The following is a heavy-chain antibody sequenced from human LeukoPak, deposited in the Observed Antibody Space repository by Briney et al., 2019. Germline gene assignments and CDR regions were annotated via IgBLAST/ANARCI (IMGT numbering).Heavy chain of an antibody. D-gene: IGHD6-19*01. CDR3: AKNVGRAVAGTSAFYI. J-gene: IGHJ3*02. CDR1: GLTSSSYA. V-gene: IGHV3-23*01. CDR2: ISGSGGST. Sequence: GGSLRLSCEVSGLTSSSYAMSWVRQAPGKGLEWVSGISGSGGSTYYADSVKGRFTISRDNSRNTLYLQVNCLRAEDTAVYYCAKNVGRAVAGTSAFYIWGQGTMVIVSS.